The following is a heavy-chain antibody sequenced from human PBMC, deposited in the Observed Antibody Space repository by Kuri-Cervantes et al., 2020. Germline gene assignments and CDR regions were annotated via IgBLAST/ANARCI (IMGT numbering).Heavy chain of an antibody. J-gene: IGHJ4*02. V-gene: IGHV4-61*02. D-gene: IGHD6-19*01. Sequence: SCTVSGGSISSGSYYWSWIRQPAGKGLEWIGRIYTSGSTNYNPSLKSRVTISVDTSKNQFSLKLSSVTAADTAVYYCARDPGSRWLPFDYWGQGTLVTVSS. CDR1: GGSISSGSYY. CDR2: IYTSGST. CDR3: ARDPGSRWLPFDY.